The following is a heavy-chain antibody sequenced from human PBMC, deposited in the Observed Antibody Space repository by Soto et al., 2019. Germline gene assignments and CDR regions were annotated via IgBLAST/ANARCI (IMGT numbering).Heavy chain of an antibody. Sequence: GSLRLCCAASGXAFSNYGMHWVRQAPGKGLVLVSRVNIDGSGTTYADSVQGRFTISRDNAKNTVFLEMKNLRDEDTAVYYCARDSYAPHVWGQGTTATVSS. CDR2: VNIDGSGT. CDR1: GXAFSNYG. CDR3: ARDSYAPHV. J-gene: IGHJ3*01. V-gene: IGHV3-74*03. D-gene: IGHD4-17*01.